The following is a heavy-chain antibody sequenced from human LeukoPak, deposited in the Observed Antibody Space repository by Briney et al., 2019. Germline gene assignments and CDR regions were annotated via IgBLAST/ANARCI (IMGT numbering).Heavy chain of an antibody. V-gene: IGHV3-23*01. Sequence: GGSMRLSCAASAFTFSSYAMSWVRQAPGNGLEWVSAISGSGGSTYYADSVKGRFTISRDNSKNTPYLQMNSLRAEDTAVYYCAKDYYDSSGYYHAYWGQGTLVTVSS. D-gene: IGHD3-22*01. CDR2: ISGSGGST. CDR3: AKDYYDSSGYYHAY. J-gene: IGHJ4*02. CDR1: AFTFSSYA.